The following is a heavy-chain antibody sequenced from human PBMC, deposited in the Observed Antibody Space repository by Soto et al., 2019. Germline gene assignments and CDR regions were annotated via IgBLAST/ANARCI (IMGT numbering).Heavy chain of an antibody. D-gene: IGHD5-12*01. CDR1: GGSISNYY. CDR3: ARERREEIHDGYDIDY. CDR2: IYTSGST. Sequence: PSETLSLTCTVSGGSISNYYWSRIRQPAGKGLEWIGRIYTSGSTDYNPSLKSRVTIWIDTSKNQFSLKVTSMTAADTAVYYCARERREEIHDGYDIDYWGQGTLVTVSS. V-gene: IGHV4-4*07. J-gene: IGHJ4*02.